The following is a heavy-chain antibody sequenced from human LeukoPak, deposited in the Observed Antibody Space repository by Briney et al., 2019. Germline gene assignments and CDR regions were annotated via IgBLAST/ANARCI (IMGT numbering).Heavy chain of an antibody. V-gene: IGHV3-74*01. J-gene: IGHJ4*02. Sequence: GGSLRLSCAASGFTFSSYWMHWVRQAPGKGLVWVSRINSDGSSTSYADSVKGRFTISRDNAKNSLYLQMNSLRAEDTALYYCARDYYDSSGYEYWGQGTLVTVSS. CDR3: ARDYYDSSGYEY. CDR1: GFTFSSYW. D-gene: IGHD3-22*01. CDR2: INSDGSST.